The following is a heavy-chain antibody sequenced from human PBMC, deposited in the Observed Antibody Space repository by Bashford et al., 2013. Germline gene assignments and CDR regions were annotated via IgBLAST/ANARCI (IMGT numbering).Heavy chain of an antibody. CDR3: ARDRVYTVVVPPSKPRGDYFYGMDV. CDR1: GGSFSGYY. V-gene: IGHV4-34*01. J-gene: IGHJ6*02. Sequence: SETLSLTCAVYGGSFSGYYWSWIRQSPGKGLEWIGEVKYRGSTNYNPSLKSRVTISIDTSTNQFSLKLTSVTAADTAVYYCARDRVYTVVVPPSKPRGDYFYGMDVWGQGDHGHRLL. CDR2: VKYRGST. D-gene: IGHD2-2*02.